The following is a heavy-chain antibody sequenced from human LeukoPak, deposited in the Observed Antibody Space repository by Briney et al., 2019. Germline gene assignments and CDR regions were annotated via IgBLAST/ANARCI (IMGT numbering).Heavy chain of an antibody. V-gene: IGHV7-4-1*02. J-gene: IGHJ5*02. Sequence: ASVKVSCKASGYTFTRYAMNWVRQAPGQGLEWMGWINTNTGNPTYAQGFTGRFVFSLDTSVSTAYLQISSLKAEDTAVYYCATEGGLMAATNGDWFDPWGQGTLVTVSS. CDR1: GYTFTRYA. CDR3: ATEGGLMAATNGDWFDP. D-gene: IGHD6-13*01. CDR2: INTNTGNP.